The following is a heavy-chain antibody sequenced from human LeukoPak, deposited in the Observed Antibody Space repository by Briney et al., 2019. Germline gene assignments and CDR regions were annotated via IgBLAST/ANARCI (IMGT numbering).Heavy chain of an antibody. CDR3: AGGGTSLHY. Sequence: PGRSLRLSCAASGFTFSSYGMHWVRQAPGKGLEWVAVIWYDGSNKYYADSVKGRFTISRDNSKNTLYLQMNSLGAEDTAVYYCAGGGTSLHYWGQGTLVTVSS. J-gene: IGHJ4*02. V-gene: IGHV3-33*01. D-gene: IGHD3-16*01. CDR2: IWYDGSNK. CDR1: GFTFSSYG.